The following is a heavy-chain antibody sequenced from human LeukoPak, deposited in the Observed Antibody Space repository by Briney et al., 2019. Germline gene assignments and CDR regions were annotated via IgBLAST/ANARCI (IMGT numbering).Heavy chain of an antibody. CDR2: ISAYNGYT. CDR3: ARVRDYYGSGSYFKSYDY. D-gene: IGHD3-10*01. Sequence: GASVKVSCKASGYTFTSYDMSWVRQAPGQGLEWMGWISAYNGYTNYAQKVQGRVTMTTDTSTSTAYMELRSLRSDDTAVYYCARVRDYYGSGSYFKSYDYWGQGPLVTVSS. CDR1: GYTFTSYD. J-gene: IGHJ4*02. V-gene: IGHV1-18*04.